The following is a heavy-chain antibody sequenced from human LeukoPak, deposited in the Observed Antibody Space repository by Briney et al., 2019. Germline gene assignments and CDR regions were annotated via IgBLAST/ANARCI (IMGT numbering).Heavy chain of an antibody. CDR3: ARGDYSTAPFDP. Sequence: ASVKVSCKASGYTFTGYYMHWVRQAPGQGLEWMGWINPNSGGTNYAQKFQGRVTMTRDTSISTAYMELSSLRSEDTAVYYCARGDYSTAPFDPWGQGTLVTVSS. D-gene: IGHD6-13*01. V-gene: IGHV1-2*02. J-gene: IGHJ5*02. CDR2: INPNSGGT. CDR1: GYTFTGYY.